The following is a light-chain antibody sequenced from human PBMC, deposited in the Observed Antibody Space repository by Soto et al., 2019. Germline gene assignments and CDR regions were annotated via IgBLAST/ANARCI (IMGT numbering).Light chain of an antibody. CDR2: AAS. V-gene: IGKV1-17*01. CDR3: LQHNSYPFA. Sequence: DVRMTQSLSALSAYVGDRVTITCRASQGIRNDLGWYQQTPGKAPKRRIYAASSLQSGVPSRFSGSRARKEATLTISSLLPEDSATYYFLQHNSYPFAFRQGTRLEIK. CDR1: QGIRND. J-gene: IGKJ5*01.